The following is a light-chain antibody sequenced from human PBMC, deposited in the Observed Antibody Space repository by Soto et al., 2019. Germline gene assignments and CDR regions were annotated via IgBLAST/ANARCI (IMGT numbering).Light chain of an antibody. CDR1: QSVSRK. J-gene: IGKJ2*01. Sequence: EIVMTQSPATLSVSPGEGTTLSCRASQSVSRKLAWYQQKPGRAPRLLIYGASTRATGIPARFSGSGSGTEFTLTISSLQSEDFAVYYCQQYNNWPYTFGQGTKLEIK. CDR3: QQYNNWPYT. CDR2: GAS. V-gene: IGKV3-15*01.